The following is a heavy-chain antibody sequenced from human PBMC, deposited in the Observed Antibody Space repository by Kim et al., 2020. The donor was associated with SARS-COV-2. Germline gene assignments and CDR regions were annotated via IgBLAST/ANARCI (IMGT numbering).Heavy chain of an antibody. Sequence: SVKVSCKASGGTFSSYAISWVRQAPGQGLEWMGGIIPIFGTANYAQKFQGRVTITADESTSTAYMELSSLRSEDTAVYYCARGQYQGGYYYYYYGMDVWGQGTTVTVSS. CDR3: ARGQYQGGYYYYYYGMDV. J-gene: IGHJ6*02. D-gene: IGHD2-2*01. V-gene: IGHV1-69*13. CDR2: IIPIFGTA. CDR1: GGTFSSYA.